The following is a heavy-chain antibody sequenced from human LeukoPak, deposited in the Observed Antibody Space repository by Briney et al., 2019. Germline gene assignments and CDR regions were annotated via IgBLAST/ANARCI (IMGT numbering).Heavy chain of an antibody. Sequence: NSSETLSLTCTVSGGSISSYYWSWIRQPPGKGLEWIGYIYYSGSTNYNPSLKSRVTISVDTSKNQFSLKLSSVTAADTAVYYCARVGYCSSTSCAGPDYWGQGTLVTVSS. CDR1: GGSISSYY. D-gene: IGHD2-2*01. J-gene: IGHJ4*02. CDR2: IYYSGST. V-gene: IGHV4-59*01. CDR3: ARVGYCSSTSCAGPDY.